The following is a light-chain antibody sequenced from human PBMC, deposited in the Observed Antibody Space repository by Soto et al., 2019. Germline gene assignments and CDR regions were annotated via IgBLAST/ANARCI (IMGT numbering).Light chain of an antibody. Sequence: EIVLTQSPATLSLSPGERATLSCRASQSVSSNLAWYQQKPGQAPRLLIYGASTRATGIQARFSGSGSGTEFTLTIRSLQSEDFAVYYCRQYNNWPRTVGQGTKVDIK. CDR2: GAS. J-gene: IGKJ1*01. CDR1: QSVSSN. V-gene: IGKV3-15*01. CDR3: RQYNNWPRT.